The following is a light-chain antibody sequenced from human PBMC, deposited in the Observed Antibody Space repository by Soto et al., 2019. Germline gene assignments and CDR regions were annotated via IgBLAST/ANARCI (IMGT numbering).Light chain of an antibody. CDR3: QQYKSWPWT. Sequence: DIQMTQSPSSLSASVGDRVTITCRASQNINTYLNWCQQKPGKAPNLLIYAASSLQSGVPSRFSGSGSGTDFTLTISSLQSEDFATYYCQQYKSWPWTFGQGTKVEIK. V-gene: IGKV1-39*01. CDR2: AAS. J-gene: IGKJ1*01. CDR1: QNINTY.